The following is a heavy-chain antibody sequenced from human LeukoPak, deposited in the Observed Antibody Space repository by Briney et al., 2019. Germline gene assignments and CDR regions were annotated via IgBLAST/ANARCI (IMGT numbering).Heavy chain of an antibody. CDR2: INTDESKK. V-gene: IGHV3-74*01. CDR3: ARGGLFKYFFDY. J-gene: IGHJ4*02. CDR1: GFTFSSHW. Sequence: GGSLRLSCAASGFTFSSHWMHWVRQTPGKGLVWVSRINTDESKKNHADSVKGRFTISRDNAKNMLYLQMNSLSAEDTAVYYCARGGLFKYFFDYWGQGTPVTVSS. D-gene: IGHD2-15*01.